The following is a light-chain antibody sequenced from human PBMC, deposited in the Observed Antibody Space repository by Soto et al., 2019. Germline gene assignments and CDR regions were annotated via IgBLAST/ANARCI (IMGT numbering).Light chain of an antibody. J-gene: IGLJ3*02. CDR3: QTWDTDIQV. V-gene: IGLV4-69*01. CDR2: FNTDGSH. CDR1: SAHSDYA. Sequence: QAVLTQSPSASASLGASVKITCTLSSAHSDYAIAWHQQQPEKGPRYLMKFNTDGSHTKGDGIPDRFSGSSSGAERYLTISSLQSYDEDDYYCQTWDTDIQVFGGGTKLTVL.